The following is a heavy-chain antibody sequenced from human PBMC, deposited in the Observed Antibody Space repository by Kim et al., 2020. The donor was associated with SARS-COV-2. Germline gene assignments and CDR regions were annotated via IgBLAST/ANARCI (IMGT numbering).Heavy chain of an antibody. CDR3: TSERVLMVYANFETEDF. V-gene: IGHV3-15*01. J-gene: IGHJ4*02. D-gene: IGHD2-8*01. Sequence: VKGRFTISRDDSKNTLYLQMNSLTTEDTAVYYCTSERVLMVYANFETEDFWGQGTLVTVSS.